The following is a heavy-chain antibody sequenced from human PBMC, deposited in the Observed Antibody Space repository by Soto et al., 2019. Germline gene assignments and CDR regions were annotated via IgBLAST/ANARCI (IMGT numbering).Heavy chain of an antibody. CDR3: VKEMGPCCDWSYYFDS. V-gene: IGHV3-64D*06. Sequence: PGGALRISFFAPGIVFSFYNIHLGPPAPGKGLEFVAAINVNATDLHYADSVKGRFTISRDNSRNRLYLQMSSLGIEDTALYYCVKEMGPCCDWSYYFDSWGRGTLVTVSS. D-gene: IGHD3-9*01. CDR2: INVNATDL. J-gene: IGHJ4*01. CDR1: GIVFSFYN.